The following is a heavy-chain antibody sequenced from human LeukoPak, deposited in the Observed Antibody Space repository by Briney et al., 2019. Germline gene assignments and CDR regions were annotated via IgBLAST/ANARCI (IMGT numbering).Heavy chain of an antibody. CDR1: GFTFSSFA. D-gene: IGHD4-11*01. V-gene: IGHV3-23*01. Sequence: PGGSLRLSCAASGFTFSSFAMNWVRQAPREGLEWVSAISGSGGGTYYADSVEGRFTISKDNSQNTLYLQMSSVSAEDTAVYYCAKGRMGTTFDDWGQGTLVTVSS. J-gene: IGHJ4*02. CDR3: AKGRMGTTFDD. CDR2: ISGSGGGT.